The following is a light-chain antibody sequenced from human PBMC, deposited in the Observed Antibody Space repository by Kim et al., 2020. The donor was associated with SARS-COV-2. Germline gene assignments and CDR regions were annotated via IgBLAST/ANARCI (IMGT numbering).Light chain of an antibody. Sequence: QSALTQPPSVSGSPGQSVTISCTGTFSDIGTYNRVSWYQQPPGTAPKLLIYAVSNRPSGVPDRFSGSKSGNTASLIISGLQAEDEADYYCTSYTSSSTHVFGTGTKVTVL. V-gene: IGLV2-18*02. J-gene: IGLJ1*01. CDR1: FSDIGTYNR. CDR3: TSYTSSSTHV. CDR2: AVS.